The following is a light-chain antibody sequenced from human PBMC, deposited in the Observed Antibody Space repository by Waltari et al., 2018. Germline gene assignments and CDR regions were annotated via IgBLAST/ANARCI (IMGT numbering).Light chain of an antibody. J-gene: IGLJ7*01. CDR1: SSNLGHNY. Sequence: QSVLPQPPSVSAAPGQRVTISCAGGSSNLGHNYVSWYRQFPGTAPKLLIYEDNERPSGVPGRFSGSKSGTSATLDISGLQAGDEADYYCGTWDSSLSGAVFGGGTHLTVL. V-gene: IGLV1-51*02. CDR2: EDN. CDR3: GTWDSSLSGAV.